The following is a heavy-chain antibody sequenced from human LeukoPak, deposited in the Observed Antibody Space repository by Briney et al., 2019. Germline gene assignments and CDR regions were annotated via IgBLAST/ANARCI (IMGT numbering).Heavy chain of an antibody. CDR2: LYYTGST. J-gene: IGHJ6*02. V-gene: IGHV4-59*08. D-gene: IGHD3-16*01. CDR3: ARHHEYIWGSSVDYYAMDV. Sequence: SETLSLTCTVSGGSIDSYYWSWIRQPPGKRLEWIGYLYYTGSTNYNPSLKSRVTISFDTSKNLFSLNLSSVTAADPAVYYCARHHEYIWGSSVDYYAMDVWGQGTTVTVSS. CDR1: GGSIDSYY.